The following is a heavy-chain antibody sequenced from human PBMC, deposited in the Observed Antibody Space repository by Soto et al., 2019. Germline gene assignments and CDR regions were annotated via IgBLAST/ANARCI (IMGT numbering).Heavy chain of an antibody. D-gene: IGHD1-1*01. CDR2: ISGDESNT. J-gene: IGHJ6*02. CDR1: GFRFSSYG. CDR3: AREGTVYYYYGMDV. V-gene: IGHV3-30*03. Sequence: GSLRLSCRTSGFRFSSYGMHWVRQAPGKGPEWVAFISGDESNTEYVDSVRGRFTISRDNANNSLYLQMNSLRAEDTAVYYCAREGTVYYYYGMDVWGQGTTVTVSS.